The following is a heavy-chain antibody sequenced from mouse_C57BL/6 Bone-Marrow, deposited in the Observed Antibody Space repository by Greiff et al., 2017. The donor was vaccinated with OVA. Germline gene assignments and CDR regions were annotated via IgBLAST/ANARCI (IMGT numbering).Heavy chain of an antibody. D-gene: IGHD2-3*01. Sequence: QVQLKESGAELVKPGASVKLSCKASGYTFTEYTIHWVKQRSGQGLEWIGWFYPGSGSIKYNEKFKDKATLTADKSSSTVYMELSRLTSEDSAVYFCARHEEAYDGYSFYWYFDVWGTGTTVTVSS. CDR3: ARHEEAYDGYSFYWYFDV. J-gene: IGHJ1*03. CDR1: GYTFTEYT. V-gene: IGHV1-62-2*01. CDR2: FYPGSGSI.